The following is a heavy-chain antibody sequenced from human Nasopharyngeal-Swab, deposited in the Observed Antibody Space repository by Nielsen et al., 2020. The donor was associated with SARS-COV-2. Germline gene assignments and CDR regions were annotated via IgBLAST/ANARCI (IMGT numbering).Heavy chain of an antibody. D-gene: IGHD3-16*01. J-gene: IGHJ3*01. CDR1: GFTFSNYG. V-gene: IGHV3-30*18. CDR2: ISYDGNIK. CDR3: AKAFGEDQLAEDAFDA. Sequence: GESLMISCAASGFTFSNYGMHWVRQAPGKGLEWVAVISYDGNIKSYADSVRGRFLISRDNSHNTLYLQMSRLRTEDRAVYYCAKAFGEDQLAEDAFDAWGQGTMVTVPS.